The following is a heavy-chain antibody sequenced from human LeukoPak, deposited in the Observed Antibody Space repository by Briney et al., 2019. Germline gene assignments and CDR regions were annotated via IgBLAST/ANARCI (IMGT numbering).Heavy chain of an antibody. CDR3: ARGGGAWSSSTDANYYYYYMDV. CDR1: GGSFSGYY. CDR2: INHSGST. D-gene: IGHD6-13*01. J-gene: IGHJ6*03. V-gene: IGHV4-34*01. Sequence: SETLSLTCAVYGGSFSGYYWSWIRQPPGKGLEWIGEINHSGSTNYNPSLKSRVTISVDTSKNQFSLKLSSVTAADTAVYYCARGGGAWSSSTDANYYYYYMDVWGKGTTVTISS.